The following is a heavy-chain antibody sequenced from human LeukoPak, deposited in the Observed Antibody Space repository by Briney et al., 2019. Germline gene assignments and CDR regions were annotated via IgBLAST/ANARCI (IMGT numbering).Heavy chain of an antibody. CDR3: AVIGMIVISDFDY. J-gene: IGHJ4*02. Sequence: GGSLRPSCAASGFTFSSYGMHWVRQAPGKGLEWVAVISYDGSNKYYADSVKGRFTISRDNSKNTLYLQMNSLRAEDTAVYYCAVIGMIVISDFDYWGQGTLVTVSS. CDR2: ISYDGSNK. V-gene: IGHV3-30*03. CDR1: GFTFSSYG. D-gene: IGHD3-22*01.